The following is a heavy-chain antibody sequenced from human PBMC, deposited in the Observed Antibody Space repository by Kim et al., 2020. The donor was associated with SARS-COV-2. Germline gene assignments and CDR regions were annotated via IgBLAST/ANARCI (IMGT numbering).Heavy chain of an antibody. V-gene: IGHV3-48*03. Sequence: GGSLRLSCAASGFTFSSYEMIWVRQAPGKGLEWVSYISSGGGTLYYADSVKGRFTISRDNAKNSLSLQMNSLRVEDTAVYYCARDGGKYGGYYYGMDVWGQGTTVTVSS. CDR3: ARDGGKYGGYYYGMDV. J-gene: IGHJ6*02. CDR1: GFTFSSYE. CDR2: ISSGGGTL. D-gene: IGHD3-16*01.